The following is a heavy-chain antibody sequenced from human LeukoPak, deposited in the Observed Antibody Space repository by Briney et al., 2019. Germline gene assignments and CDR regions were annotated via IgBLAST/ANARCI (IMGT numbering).Heavy chain of an antibody. D-gene: IGHD2-2*01. CDR2: DHNNGHT. CDR1: GGSASSGHYF. Sequence: PSETLSLTCTVSGGSASSGHYFYSWVRQPPGKGLEWIGYDHNNGHTNYSPSLERRVTISIDTSRTQVSLKLDSVTAADTAVYYCARTGYQGGYWGQGILVTVSS. CDR3: ARTGYQGGY. V-gene: IGHV4-61*01. J-gene: IGHJ4*02.